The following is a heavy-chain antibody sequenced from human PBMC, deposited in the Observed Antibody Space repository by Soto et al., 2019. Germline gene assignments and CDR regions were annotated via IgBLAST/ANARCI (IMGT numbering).Heavy chain of an antibody. CDR2: ISYDGSNK. J-gene: IGHJ4*02. V-gene: IGHV3-30-3*01. CDR1: GFTFSSYA. CDR3: ARGLITMVRGVMGDY. D-gene: IGHD3-10*01. Sequence: QVQLVESGGGVVQPGRSLRLSCAASGFTFSSYAMHWVRQAPGKGLEWVAVISYDGSNKYYADSVKGRFTISRDNSKNTLYLQMNRLRAEDTAVYYCARGLITMVRGVMGDYWGQGTLVTVSS.